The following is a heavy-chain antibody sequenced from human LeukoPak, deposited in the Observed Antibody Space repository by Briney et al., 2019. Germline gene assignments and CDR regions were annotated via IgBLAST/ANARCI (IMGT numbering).Heavy chain of an antibody. CDR2: ISSSSSYT. Sequence: GGSLRLSCAASGFTFSDYYMSWIRQAPGEGLEWVSYISSSSSYTNYADSVKGRFTISRDNAKNSLYLQMNSLRAEDTAVYYCAREGIAAAFDYWGQGTLVTVSS. J-gene: IGHJ4*02. CDR1: GFTFSDYY. D-gene: IGHD6-13*01. CDR3: AREGIAAAFDY. V-gene: IGHV3-11*06.